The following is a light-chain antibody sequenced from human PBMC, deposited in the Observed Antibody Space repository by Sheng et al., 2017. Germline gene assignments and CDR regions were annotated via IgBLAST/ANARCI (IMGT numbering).Light chain of an antibody. Sequence: EIVLTQSPATLSLSPGESATLSCRASQSVATSLAWYQQKPGQAPRLLIYDASTEATGIAARFSGSGSGTEFTLTISSLQSEDFAIYYCQQYNNWPSFTFGGGTKVEIK. CDR3: QQYNNWPSFT. CDR1: QSVATS. CDR2: DAS. V-gene: IGKV3-15*01. J-gene: IGKJ4*01.